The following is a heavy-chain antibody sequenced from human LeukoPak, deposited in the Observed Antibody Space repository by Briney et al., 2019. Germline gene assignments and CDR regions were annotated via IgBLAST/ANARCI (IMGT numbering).Heavy chain of an antibody. D-gene: IGHD3-22*01. Sequence: GGSLRLSCAASGFTFSDYYMSWIRQAPGKGLEWVSYISSSGSTIYYADSVKGRFTISRDNAKNSLYLQMNSLRAEDTAVYYCAAALGLLTFLPDYWGQGTLVTVSS. J-gene: IGHJ4*02. CDR3: AAALGLLTFLPDY. V-gene: IGHV3-11*01. CDR1: GFTFSDYY. CDR2: ISSSGSTI.